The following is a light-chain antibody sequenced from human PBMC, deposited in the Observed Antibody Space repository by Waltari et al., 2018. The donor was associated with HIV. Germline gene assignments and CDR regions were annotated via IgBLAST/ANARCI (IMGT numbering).Light chain of an antibody. Sequence: QSALTQPASVSGSPGQSISISCTGSNSDVGPYKYVSWYQQHPGKAPKLMIYDVSNRPSGVFNRFSGSKSGNKASLTISGLQPEDEADYYCSSYTTMSTLVFGTGTKVTVL. J-gene: IGLJ1*01. CDR2: DVS. V-gene: IGLV2-14*01. CDR3: SSYTTMSTLV. CDR1: NSDVGPYKY.